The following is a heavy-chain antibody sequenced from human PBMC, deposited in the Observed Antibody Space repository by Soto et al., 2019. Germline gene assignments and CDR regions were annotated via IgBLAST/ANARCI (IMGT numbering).Heavy chain of an antibody. CDR2: IYYIVST. V-gene: IGHV4-59*01. D-gene: IGHD3-22*01. CDR1: GGSNSSYY. Sequence: PSETLSLTCTVSGGSNSSYYWSWIRQPPGKGLEWIGYIYYIVSTNYNPSLKSRVTIAVDTSTNQFSLKLSSVTAAEMAVYYCARSGTYYYDSSGYYDYWGQGTLATVSS. CDR3: ARSGTYYYDSSGYYDY. J-gene: IGHJ4*02.